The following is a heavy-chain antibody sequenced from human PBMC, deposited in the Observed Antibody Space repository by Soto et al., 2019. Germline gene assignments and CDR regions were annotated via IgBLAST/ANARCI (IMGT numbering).Heavy chain of an antibody. Sequence: QVQLQESGPGLVKPSQTLSLTCTVSGGSISSGGYYWSWIRQHPGKGLEWIGYIYYSGRTYYNPSIKSRVTISVDTSKNQFSLKLSSVTAADTAVYYCARDSRVSHQLLGKGGGIQYGMDVWGQGTTVTVSS. D-gene: IGHD6-13*01. CDR2: IYYSGRT. CDR1: GGSISSGGYY. V-gene: IGHV4-31*03. J-gene: IGHJ6*02. CDR3: ARDSRVSHQLLGKGGGIQYGMDV.